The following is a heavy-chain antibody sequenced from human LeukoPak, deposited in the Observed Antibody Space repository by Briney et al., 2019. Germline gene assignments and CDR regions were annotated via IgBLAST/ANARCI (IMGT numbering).Heavy chain of an antibody. Sequence: SETLSLTCTVSGGSISSGGYYWSWIRQHPGKGLEWIGYIYYSGSTYYNPSLKSRVTISVDTSKNQFSLKLSSVTAADTAVYYCASLPQLSRDGYIADSFDIWGQGTMVTVSS. J-gene: IGHJ3*02. CDR1: GGSISSGGYY. CDR2: IYYSGST. CDR3: ASLPQLSRDGYIADSFDI. V-gene: IGHV4-31*03. D-gene: IGHD5-24*01.